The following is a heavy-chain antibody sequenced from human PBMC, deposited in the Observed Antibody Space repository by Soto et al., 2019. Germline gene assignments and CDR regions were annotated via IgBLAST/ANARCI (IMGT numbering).Heavy chain of an antibody. CDR1: GFTFSSYA. V-gene: IGHV3-30-3*01. CDR3: ARDPGRYCSSTSCFTFDY. Sequence: GGSLRLSCAASGFTFSSYAMHWVRQAPGKGLEWVAVISYDGSNKYYADSVKGRFTISRDNSKNTLYLQMNSLRAEDTAVYYCARDPGRYCSSTSCFTFDYWGQGTLVTVSS. CDR2: ISYDGSNK. D-gene: IGHD2-2*01. J-gene: IGHJ4*02.